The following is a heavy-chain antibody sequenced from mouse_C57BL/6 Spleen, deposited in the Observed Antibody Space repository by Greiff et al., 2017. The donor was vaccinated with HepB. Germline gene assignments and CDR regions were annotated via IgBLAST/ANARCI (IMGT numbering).Heavy chain of an antibody. J-gene: IGHJ3*01. CDR1: GFNIKDDY. CDR2: IEPENGET. V-gene: IGHV14-4*01. CDR3: TLQRRLRVAD. D-gene: IGHD3-2*02. Sequence: EVQLQQSGAELVRPGASVQLSCTASGFNIKDDYMPGVKQRPEQGLAWIGWIEPENGETEYASKFQGKATITADTSSTTAYLQLSSLTVEDTAVSYCTLQRRLRVADWGQGTLVTVSA.